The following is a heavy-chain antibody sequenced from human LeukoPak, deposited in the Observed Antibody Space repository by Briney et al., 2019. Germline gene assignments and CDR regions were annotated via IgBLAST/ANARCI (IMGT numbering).Heavy chain of an antibody. Sequence: SETLSLTCTVSGGSISSSSYYWGWIRQPPGKGLDWIGSIYYSGSTYYNPSLKSRVTISVDTSKNQFSLKLSSVTAADTAVYYCASNILGYCSGGSCYTSLGYWGQGTLVTVSS. CDR1: GGSISSSSYY. CDR3: ASNILGYCSGGSCYTSLGY. V-gene: IGHV4-39*07. D-gene: IGHD2-15*01. J-gene: IGHJ4*02. CDR2: IYYSGST.